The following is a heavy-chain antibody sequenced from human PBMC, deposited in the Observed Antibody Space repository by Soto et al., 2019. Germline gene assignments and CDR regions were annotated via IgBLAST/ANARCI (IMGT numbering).Heavy chain of an antibody. Sequence: GGSLRLSCAASGLSVSSSDMSWVRQAPGKGLEWVSVIYSGGSTHDADSVKGRFTISRDNSKNTVHLQMNSLRVDDTAVYFCSTSSRNEYHFAMDAWGQGTTVTVSS. CDR2: IYSGGST. J-gene: IGHJ6*02. V-gene: IGHV3-53*01. CDR3: STSSRNEYHFAMDA. CDR1: GLSVSSSD. D-gene: IGHD6-6*01.